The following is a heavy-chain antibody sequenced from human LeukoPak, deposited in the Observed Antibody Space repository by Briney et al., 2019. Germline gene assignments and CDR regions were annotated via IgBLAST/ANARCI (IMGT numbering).Heavy chain of an antibody. D-gene: IGHD2-2*01. V-gene: IGHV1-18*01. J-gene: IGHJ6*03. Sequence: ASVKVSCKASGYTFTSYGISWVRQAPGQGLEWMGWISAYNGNTNYAQKLQGRVTMTTDTSTSTAYMELRSLRSDDTAVYYCARDGVLPAAIYYYYMDVWGKGTTVTVSS. CDR2: ISAYNGNT. CDR1: GYTFTSYG. CDR3: ARDGVLPAAIYYYYMDV.